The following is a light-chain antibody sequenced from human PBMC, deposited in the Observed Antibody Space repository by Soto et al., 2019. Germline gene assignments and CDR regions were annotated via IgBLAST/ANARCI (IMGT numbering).Light chain of an antibody. CDR1: SGNIVSNY. V-gene: IGLV6-57*01. J-gene: IGLJ2*01. CDR2: EDD. CDR3: QSYDADILT. Sequence: NFMLTQPHSVSGSPGKTVTISCTRSSGNIVSNYVQWYQQRPGSSPTTVIFEDDDRPSGVPDRFSASLDTSTNSASLTISGLKPEDEADYYCQSYDADILTFGGGTQLTVL.